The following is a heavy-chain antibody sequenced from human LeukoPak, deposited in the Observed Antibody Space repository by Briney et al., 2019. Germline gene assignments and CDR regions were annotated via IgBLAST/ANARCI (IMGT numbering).Heavy chain of an antibody. Sequence: GASVKVSCKASGYTFTSYDIVWVRQAPGQGLEWMGWISAFNGDTNNAQKVQGRVTMTTDTSTSTAYKELRSLTSDDTAMYYCARVYSSAFDHWGQGTLVTVTS. CDR2: ISAFNGDT. D-gene: IGHD3-10*01. V-gene: IGHV1-18*01. J-gene: IGHJ4*02. CDR3: ARVYSSAFDH. CDR1: GYTFTSYD.